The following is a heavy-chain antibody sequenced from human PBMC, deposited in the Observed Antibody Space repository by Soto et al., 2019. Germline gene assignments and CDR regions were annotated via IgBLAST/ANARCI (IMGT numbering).Heavy chain of an antibody. CDR1: GFTFSNAW. CDR3: ATVIPKVKWELGP. Sequence: PGGSLRLSCVASGFTFSNAWMSWVRQAPGKGLEWVGRIKSKTDGGTRDYAGPVKGRFTISRDDPKNTLHLQMKSLKTEDTAVYYCATVIPKVKWELGPGGQGTLVTVSS. J-gene: IGHJ5*02. V-gene: IGHV3-15*05. CDR2: IKSKTDGGTR. D-gene: IGHD1-26*01.